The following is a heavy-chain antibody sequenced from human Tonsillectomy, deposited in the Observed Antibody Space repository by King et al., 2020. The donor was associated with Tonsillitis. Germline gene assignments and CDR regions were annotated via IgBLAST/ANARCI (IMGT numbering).Heavy chain of an antibody. D-gene: IGHD2-15*01. CDR3: AHSTRASRCSGGSCYSVYY. V-gene: IGHV2-5*02. CDR1: GFSLTTSGVG. Sequence: ITLKESGPTLVKPTQTLTLTCTFSGFSLTTSGVGVDWIRQPPGKALEWLAIIYWDDDRRYSPSLKKRLTITKDTSKNQGVLTMTNMDPVDTATYYCAHSTRASRCSGGSCYSVYYWGQGTLVTVSS. CDR2: IYWDDDR. J-gene: IGHJ4*02.